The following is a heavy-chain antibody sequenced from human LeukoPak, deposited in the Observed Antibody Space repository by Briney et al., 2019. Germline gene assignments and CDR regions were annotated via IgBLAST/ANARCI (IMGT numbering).Heavy chain of an antibody. J-gene: IGHJ4*02. CDR2: IRYDGSNK. V-gene: IGHV3-30*02. Sequence: GGSLRLSCAASGFTFSSYGMHWVRQAPGKGLEWVAFIRYDGSNKYYADSVKGRFTIPRDNSKNTLFLQMNSLRAEDTAVYYCAKGRYIVVVPGAVDYWGQGTLVTVSS. D-gene: IGHD2-2*01. CDR1: GFTFSSYG. CDR3: AKGRYIVVVPGAVDY.